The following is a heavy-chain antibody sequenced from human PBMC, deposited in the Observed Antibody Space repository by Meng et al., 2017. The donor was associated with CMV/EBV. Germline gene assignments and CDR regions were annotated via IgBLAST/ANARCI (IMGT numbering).Heavy chain of an antibody. D-gene: IGHD6-13*01. J-gene: IGHJ4*02. V-gene: IGHV1-69*02. Sequence: SVKVSCKASGGTFSSYTISWVRQAPGQGLEWMGRIIPILGIANYAQKFQGRVTITADKSTSTAYMELSSLRSEDTAVYYCARACSSSWPDYWGQGTLVTVSS. CDR2: IIPILGIA. CDR3: ARACSSSWPDY. CDR1: GGTFSSYT.